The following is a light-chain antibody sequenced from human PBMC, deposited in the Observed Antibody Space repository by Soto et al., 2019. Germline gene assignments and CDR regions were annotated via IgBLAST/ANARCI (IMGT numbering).Light chain of an antibody. J-gene: IGKJ2*01. V-gene: IGKV3-20*01. Sequence: EIVLTQSPGTLSLSPGERATLSCRASQSVSSSYLAWYQQKPGQAPRLLIYGASGRATGIPDRFSGSGSGTDFTLTISRLEPEDFAVYYCQQYGSSPPMYTFGQGTKLEI. CDR1: QSVSSSY. CDR3: QQYGSSPPMYT. CDR2: GAS.